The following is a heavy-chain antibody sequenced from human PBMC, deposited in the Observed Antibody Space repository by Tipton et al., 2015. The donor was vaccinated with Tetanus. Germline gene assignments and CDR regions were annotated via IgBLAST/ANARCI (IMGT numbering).Heavy chain of an antibody. Sequence: LRLSCTVSGGSISSDGAYWSWIRQHPGEGLEWIGYISNSGSTYYNPSLKSRVTTSVDTSQKQISLKVNSVTAADTAVYYCARDRGVRGGYYYYHGMDVWGQGTMVTVSS. CDR3: ARDRGVRGGYYYYHGMDV. J-gene: IGHJ6*02. V-gene: IGHV4-31*02. D-gene: IGHD3-10*01. CDR2: ISNSGST. CDR1: GGSISSDGAY.